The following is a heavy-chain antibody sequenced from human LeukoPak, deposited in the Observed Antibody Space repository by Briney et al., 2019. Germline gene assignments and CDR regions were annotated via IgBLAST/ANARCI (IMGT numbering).Heavy chain of an antibody. CDR3: ARRIRSSSNFDY. J-gene: IGHJ4*02. Sequence: ASVKVSCKASGYTFTSYDINWVRQATGQGLEWMGWMNPNSGNTGYAQKFQGRVTITRNTSISTAYMELSSLRSDDTAVYYCARRIRSSSNFDYWGQGTLVTVSS. D-gene: IGHD6-6*01. V-gene: IGHV1-8*03. CDR1: GYTFTSYD. CDR2: MNPNSGNT.